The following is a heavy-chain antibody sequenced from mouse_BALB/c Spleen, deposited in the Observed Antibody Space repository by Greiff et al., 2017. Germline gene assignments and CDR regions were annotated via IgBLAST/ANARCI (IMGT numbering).Heavy chain of an antibody. Sequence: EVQLVESGAGLVQPGGSRKLSCAASGFSFSDYGMAWVRQPPGQGPEWVAFISNLADSIYYADTLTGRVTITRDKAKNTLYLKMSSLSSEDTAIYYCARDDYYCPMAYWGQGTLVTVSA. J-gene: IGHJ3*01. CDR2: ISNLADSI. CDR3: ARDDYYCPMAY. D-gene: IGHD2-4*01. V-gene: IGHV5-15*02. CDR1: GFSFSDYG.